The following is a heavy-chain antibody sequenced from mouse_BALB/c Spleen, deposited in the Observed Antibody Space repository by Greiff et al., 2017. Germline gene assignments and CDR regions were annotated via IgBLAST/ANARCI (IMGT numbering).Heavy chain of an antibody. CDR3: ARENSPWFAY. Sequence: EVHLVESGGGLVKPGGSLKLSCAASGFTFSSYAMSWVRQTPEKRLEWVASISSGGSTYYPDSVKGRFTISRDNARNILYLQMSSLRSEDTAMYYCARENSPWFAYWGQGTLVTVSA. CDR2: ISSGGST. CDR1: GFTFSSYA. J-gene: IGHJ3*01. V-gene: IGHV5-6-5*01.